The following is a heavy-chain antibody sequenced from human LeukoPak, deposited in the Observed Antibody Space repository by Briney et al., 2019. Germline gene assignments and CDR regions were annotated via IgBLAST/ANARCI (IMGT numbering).Heavy chain of an antibody. CDR1: GGSINNYY. Sequence: SETLSLTCTVSGGSINNYYWNWIRQPAGKGLEWIGRLYSSGSTDYNPSLKSRVTMSVDTSKNQFSLKLSSVTAADTAVYYCARLYYDFWSGYYEDWGQGTLVTVSS. CDR3: ARLYYDFWSGYYED. CDR2: LYSSGST. D-gene: IGHD3-3*01. J-gene: IGHJ4*02. V-gene: IGHV4-4*07.